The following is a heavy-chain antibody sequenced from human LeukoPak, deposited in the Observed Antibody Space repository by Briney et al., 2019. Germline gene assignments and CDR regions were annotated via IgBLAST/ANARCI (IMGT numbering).Heavy chain of an antibody. D-gene: IGHD5-18*01. CDR3: ARDGYLGYYYYMDV. CDR1: GGTFSSYA. V-gene: IGHV1-69*10. CDR2: ISAYNGNT. Sequence: GASVKVSCKASGGTFSSYAISWVRQAPGQGLEWMGWISAYNGNTNYAQKFQGRVTITADKSTSTAYMELSSLRSEDTAVYYCARDGYLGYYYYMDVWGKGTTVTVPS. J-gene: IGHJ6*03.